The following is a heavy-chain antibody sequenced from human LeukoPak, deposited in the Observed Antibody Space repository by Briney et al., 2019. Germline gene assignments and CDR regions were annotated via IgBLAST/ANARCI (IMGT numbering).Heavy chain of an antibody. D-gene: IGHD3-9*01. CDR3: ARDSPPGSASDDILTGYQPPRDYGMDV. J-gene: IGHJ6*04. CDR2: IIPIFGTA. V-gene: IGHV1-69*13. Sequence: SVKVSCKASGGTFSSYAISWVRQAPRQGLEWMGGIIPIFGTANYAQKFQGRVTITADESTSTAYMALSSLRSEDTAVYYCARDSPPGSASDDILTGYQPPRDYGMDVWGKGTTVTVSS. CDR1: GGTFSSYA.